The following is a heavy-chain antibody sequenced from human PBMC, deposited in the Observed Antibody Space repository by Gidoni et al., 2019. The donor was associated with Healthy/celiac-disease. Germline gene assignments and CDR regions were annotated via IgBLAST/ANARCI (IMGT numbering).Heavy chain of an antibody. CDR2: IFSNDEK. D-gene: IGHD6-13*01. CDR1: GFSLSNARMG. CDR3: ARIPGYSSSCAPPHFDY. V-gene: IGHV2-26*01. Sequence: QVTLKESGPVLVKPTETITLTCTVSGFSLSNARMGVSWSRQPPGKALEWLAHIFSNDEKSYSTSLKSRLTISQDTSKSQVVLTMTNMDPVDTATYYCARIPGYSSSCAPPHFDYWGQGTLVTVSS. J-gene: IGHJ4*02.